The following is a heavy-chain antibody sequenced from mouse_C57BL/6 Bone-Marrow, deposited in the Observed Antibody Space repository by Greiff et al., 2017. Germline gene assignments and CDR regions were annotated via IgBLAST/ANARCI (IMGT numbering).Heavy chain of an antibody. CDR1: GFTFTDYY. Sequence: EVKLVESGGGLVQPGGSLSLSCAASGFTFTDYYMSWVRQPPGKALEWLGFIRNKANGYTTEYSASVKGRFTISRDNSQSILYLQMNALRAEDSATYYCARSYYSNFYYYAMDYWGQGTSVTVSS. CDR3: ARSYYSNFYYYAMDY. D-gene: IGHD2-5*01. CDR2: IRNKANGYTT. J-gene: IGHJ4*01. V-gene: IGHV7-3*01.